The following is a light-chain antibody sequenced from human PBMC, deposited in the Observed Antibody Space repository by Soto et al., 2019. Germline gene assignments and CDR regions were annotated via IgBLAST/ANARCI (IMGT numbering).Light chain of an antibody. V-gene: IGKV2-28*01. Sequence: DIVMTHSPLSLPVTPGEPASISSRSTHSLLHSNGYNYLDGYLQKTGQSPQVLIYLGSNRASGVPDRFSGSGSGTDFTLKISRVEAEDVGVYYCMKALQTPRTCGQGTKVDI. J-gene: IGKJ1*01. CDR3: MKALQTPRT. CDR2: LGS. CDR1: HSLLHSNGYNY.